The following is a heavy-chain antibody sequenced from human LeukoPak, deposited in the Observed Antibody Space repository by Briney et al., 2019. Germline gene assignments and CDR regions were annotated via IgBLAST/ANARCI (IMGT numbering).Heavy chain of an antibody. CDR2: INPNSGGT. D-gene: IGHD2-15*01. J-gene: IGHJ6*03. V-gene: IGHV1-2*06. Sequence: ASVKVSCKASGYTFTGYYMHWVRQAPGQGLEWMGRINPNSGGTNYAQKFQGRVTMTRDTPISTAYMELSRLRSDDTAVYYCARSVVVVVAATPYYYYYMDVWGKGTTVTVSS. CDR3: ARSVVVVVAATPYYYYYMDV. CDR1: GYTFTGYY.